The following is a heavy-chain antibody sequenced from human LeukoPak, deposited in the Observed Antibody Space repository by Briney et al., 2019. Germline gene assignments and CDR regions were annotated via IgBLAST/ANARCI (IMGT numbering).Heavy chain of an antibody. CDR2: LSWHSERI. Sequence: GGSLRLSCAASGFTFEDYAMHWVRQAPGKGLEWVSGLSWHSERIGYADSVKGRFTIFRDNAKNSLYLQMNSLRAEDTAVYYCATPLDYYDSSGYHQGGDWGQGTLVTVSS. CDR3: ATPLDYYDSSGYHQGGD. V-gene: IGHV3-9*01. D-gene: IGHD3-22*01. J-gene: IGHJ4*02. CDR1: GFTFEDYA.